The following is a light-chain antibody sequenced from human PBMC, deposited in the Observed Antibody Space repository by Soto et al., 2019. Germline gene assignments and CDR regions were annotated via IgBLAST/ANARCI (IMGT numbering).Light chain of an antibody. Sequence: QSALTQPASVSGSPGQSITISCTGTSSDVGGYDYVSWYQHHPGKAPKLMIFDVSHRPSGVSDRFSGSKSGHTASLTISGLQAEDEADYYCSSYTSTNIPIFGGGTQLTVL. V-gene: IGLV2-14*03. CDR3: SSYTSTNIPI. CDR2: DVS. J-gene: IGLJ7*01. CDR1: SSDVGGYDY.